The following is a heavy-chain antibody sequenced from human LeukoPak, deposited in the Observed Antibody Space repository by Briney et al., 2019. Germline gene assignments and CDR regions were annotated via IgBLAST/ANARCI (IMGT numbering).Heavy chain of an antibody. V-gene: IGHV1-69*13. CDR1: VGTFSNYA. Sequence: GASVTVSCKASVGTFSNYAISWVRQAPGQGREWMGGIIPIFGTANYAQKFQGRVTITADESTSTAYMELSSLRSEDTAVYYCASSGYSGYDLYYYGMDVWGQGTTVTVSS. J-gene: IGHJ6*02. CDR2: IIPIFGTA. D-gene: IGHD5-12*01. CDR3: ASSGYSGYDLYYYGMDV.